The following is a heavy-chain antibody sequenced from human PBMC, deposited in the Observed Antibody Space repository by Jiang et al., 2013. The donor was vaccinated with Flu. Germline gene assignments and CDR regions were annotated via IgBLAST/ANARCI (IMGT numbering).Heavy chain of an antibody. Sequence: GLVWVARINTDGSTTNYADSVEGRFTVSRDNARNTLYLEMGGLRAEDTAVYYCARGFAHYDSSGYYHYWGQGTLVTVSS. D-gene: IGHD3-22*01. V-gene: IGHV3-74*01. CDR2: INTDGSTT. CDR3: ARGFAHYDSSGYYHY. J-gene: IGHJ4*02.